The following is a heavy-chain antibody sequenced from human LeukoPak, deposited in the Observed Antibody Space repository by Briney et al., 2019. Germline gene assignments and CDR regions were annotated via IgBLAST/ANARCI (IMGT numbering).Heavy chain of an antibody. CDR3: ASLKSGQYYYGSGRQFDP. Sequence: SETLSLTCTVSGGSVSSGSYYWSWIRQPPGKGLEWIGYIYYSGSTNYHPSLKSRVTISVDTSKNQFSLKLSPVTAADTAVYYCASLKSGQYYYGSGRQFDPWGQGTLVTVSS. CDR1: GGSVSSGSYY. CDR2: IYYSGST. J-gene: IGHJ5*02. D-gene: IGHD3-10*01. V-gene: IGHV4-61*01.